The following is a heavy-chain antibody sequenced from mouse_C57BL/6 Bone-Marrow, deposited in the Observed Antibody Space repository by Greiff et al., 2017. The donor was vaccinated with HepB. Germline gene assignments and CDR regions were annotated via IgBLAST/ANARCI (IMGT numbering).Heavy chain of an antibody. V-gene: IGHV1-19*01. CDR1: GYTFTDYY. D-gene: IGHD1-1*01. J-gene: IGHJ1*03. CDR3: ARRAIYYYGISSFFDWYFDV. CDR2: INPYNGGT. Sequence: VQLQQSGPVLVKPGASVKMSCTASGYTFTDYYMNWVKQSHGKSLEWIGVINPYNGGTSYNQKFKGKATLTVDKSSSTAYMELNSLTSEDSAVYYCARRAIYYYGISSFFDWYFDVWGTGTTVTVSS.